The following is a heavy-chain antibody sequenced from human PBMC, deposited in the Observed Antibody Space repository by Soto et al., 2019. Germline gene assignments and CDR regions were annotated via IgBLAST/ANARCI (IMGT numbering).Heavy chain of an antibody. J-gene: IGHJ4*02. CDR1: GFTFSSYS. CDR3: ARVGYSSGWLPDY. V-gene: IGHV3-21*01. CDR2: LSSSSSYI. Sequence: GVLRLSCAASGFTFSSYSMMWVRQAPGKGLEWVSLLSSSSSYIYFADSLKGRFTISRDNAKNSLYLQMNSLRAEDTAVYYCARVGYSSGWLPDYWGQGTLVTVSS. D-gene: IGHD6-19*01.